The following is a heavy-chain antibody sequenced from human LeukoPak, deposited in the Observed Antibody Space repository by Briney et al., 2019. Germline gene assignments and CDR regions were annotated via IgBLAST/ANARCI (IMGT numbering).Heavy chain of an antibody. V-gene: IGHV3-7*01. CDR2: IKQDGSEK. J-gene: IGHJ3*01. Sequence: AGSLSLSSAATGSTFSSDWMSWVRQAPGKELEWVAKIKQDGSEKYYVDSVKGRFTISRDNAKNSLSLQMNSLRAEDTAVYYCARDQGYCTSASCRGDAFDVWGQGSMVSVSS. D-gene: IGHD2-2*01. CDR3: ARDQGYCTSASCRGDAFDV. CDR1: GSTFSSDW.